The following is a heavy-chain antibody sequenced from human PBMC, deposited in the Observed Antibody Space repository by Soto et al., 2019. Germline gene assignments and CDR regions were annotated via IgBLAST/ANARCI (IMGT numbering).Heavy chain of an antibody. CDR3: ARASYDSSGSSFDS. CDR2: ISAYNGNT. V-gene: IGHV1-18*04. Sequence: ASVKVSCKASGYTFTSYGMSWVRQAPGQGLEWMGWISAYNGNTNYAQKLQGRVTMTTDTSTSTAYMELRSLRSDDTAVYYCARASYDSSGSSFDSWGKGTLVTVPS. J-gene: IGHJ4*02. D-gene: IGHD3-22*01. CDR1: GYTFTSYG.